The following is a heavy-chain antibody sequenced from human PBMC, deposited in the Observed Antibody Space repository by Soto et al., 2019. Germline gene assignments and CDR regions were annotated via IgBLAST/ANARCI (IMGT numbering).Heavy chain of an antibody. Sequence: ASVKVSCKASGGTFSSYAISWVRQAPGQGLEWMGGIIPIFVTANYAQKFQGRVTITADECTSTAYMELSSLRSEDTAVYYCAREFEDCSSTSCSTDYWGQGTLVTVSS. V-gene: IGHV1-69*13. CDR3: AREFEDCSSTSCSTDY. J-gene: IGHJ4*02. CDR2: IIPIFVTA. CDR1: GGTFSSYA. D-gene: IGHD2-2*01.